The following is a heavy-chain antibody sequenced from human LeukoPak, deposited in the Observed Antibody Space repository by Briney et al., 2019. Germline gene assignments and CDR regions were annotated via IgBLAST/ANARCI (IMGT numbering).Heavy chain of an antibody. D-gene: IGHD1-26*01. V-gene: IGHV1-46*01. J-gene: IGHJ3*01. CDR1: GYTFTSYTFTNYY. CDR3: ASNGLVGATQLAAFDP. CDR2: INPSACGA. Sequence: ASVKVSCKASGYTFTSYTFTNYYMHWVRRAPGQGLEWMGIINPSACGATDAQQFQGRLTMTRDTSTSPVYMELSSLRSEDTPVYYCASNGLVGATQLAAFDPWGQGTMVTVSP.